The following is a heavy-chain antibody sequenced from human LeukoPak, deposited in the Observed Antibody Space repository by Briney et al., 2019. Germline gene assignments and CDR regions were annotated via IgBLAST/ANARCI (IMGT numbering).Heavy chain of an antibody. J-gene: IGHJ3*02. D-gene: IGHD1-26*01. V-gene: IGHV3-74*01. Sequence: GGSLRLSCAASGFTFSSYEMNWVRQAPGKGLVWVSRIYNDGSRTTYADSVKGRFTISGDNAKNTLYLQMNSLRAEDTAVYYCARSGRGGAFDIWGQGTMVTVSS. CDR3: ARSGRGGAFDI. CDR1: GFTFSSYE. CDR2: IYNDGSRT.